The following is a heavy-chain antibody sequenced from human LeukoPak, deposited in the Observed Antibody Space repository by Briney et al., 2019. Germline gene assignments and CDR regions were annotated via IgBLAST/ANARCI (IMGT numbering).Heavy chain of an antibody. J-gene: IGHJ6*03. CDR3: ARAKKIAETYYMDV. V-gene: IGHV3-48*03. CDR2: ISRSGSTI. D-gene: IGHD1-14*01. Sequence: GGSLRLSCAASGLTFSSHEMNWVRQAPGKGLEWVSYISRSGSTIYYAHSVKGRFTISRDNAKNSLYLQMNSLRAEDTAVYYCARAKKIAETYYMDVWGKGTTVTVSS. CDR1: GLTFSSHE.